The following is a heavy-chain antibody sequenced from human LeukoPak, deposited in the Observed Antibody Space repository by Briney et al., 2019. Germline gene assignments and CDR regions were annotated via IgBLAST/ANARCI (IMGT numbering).Heavy chain of an antibody. CDR2: MNPNSGNT. D-gene: IGHD6-13*01. V-gene: IGHV1-8*01. J-gene: IGHJ4*02. CDR3: ARAMRIAAAGTQLGY. CDR1: GGTFSSNA. Sequence: GASVKVSCKASGGTFSSNAISWVRQATGQGLEWMGWMNPNSGNTGYAQKFQGRVTMTRNTSISTAYMELSSLRSEDTAVYYCARAMRIAAAGTQLGYWGQGTLVTVSS.